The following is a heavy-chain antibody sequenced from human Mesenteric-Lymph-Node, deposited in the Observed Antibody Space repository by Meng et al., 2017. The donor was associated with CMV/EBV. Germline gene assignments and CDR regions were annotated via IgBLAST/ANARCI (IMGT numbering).Heavy chain of an antibody. CDR1: GFTFSSYE. CDR3: ARVGDFWSGYLDY. D-gene: IGHD3-3*01. V-gene: IGHV3-74*01. J-gene: IGHJ4*02. Sequence: GESLKISCAASGFTFSSYEMNWVRQAPGKGLVWVSRINGDDSSTTYADSVEGRFTISRDNAKNTLYLQMNSLRAEDTAVYYCARVGDFWSGYLDYWGQGTLVTVSS. CDR2: INGDDSST.